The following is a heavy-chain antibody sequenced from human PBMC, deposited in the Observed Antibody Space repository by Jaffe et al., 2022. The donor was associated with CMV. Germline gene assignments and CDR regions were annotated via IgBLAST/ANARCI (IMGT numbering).Heavy chain of an antibody. V-gene: IGHV4-59*01. CDR1: GGSISSYY. CDR3: AGTSFRAFDI. CDR2: IYYSGST. Sequence: QVQLQESGPGLVKPSETLSLTCTVSGGSISSYYWSWIRQPPGKGLEWIGYIYYSGSTNYNPSLKSRVTISVDTSKNQFSLKLSSVTAADTAVYYCAGTSFRAFDIWGQGTMVTVSS. J-gene: IGHJ3*02.